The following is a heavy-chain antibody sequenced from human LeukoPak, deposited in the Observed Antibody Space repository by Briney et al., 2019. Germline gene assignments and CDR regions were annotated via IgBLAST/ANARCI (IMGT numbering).Heavy chain of an antibody. CDR2: IKQDRSEK. V-gene: IGHV3-7*03. Sequence: ETLSLTCTVSGASIRSYYWSWVRQAPGKGLDLVANIKQDRSEKYYVDSVKGRFTISRDNAKNSLYLQMNSLRAEDTAVYYCAKAPGGIVGYWGQGTLVTVSS. D-gene: IGHD3-16*01. CDR1: GASIRSYY. CDR3: AKAPGGIVGY. J-gene: IGHJ4*02.